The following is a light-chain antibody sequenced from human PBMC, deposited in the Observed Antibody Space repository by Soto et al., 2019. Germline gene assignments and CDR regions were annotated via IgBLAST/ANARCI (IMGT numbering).Light chain of an antibody. Sequence: IELTQSPSTLSSSVGDSVTITWRASQSISSWLAWYTQKPGKAPKLLIYDASSLESGVPSRFSGSGSGTEFTLTISSLKPDDFETYYCQQSSEATWTFGQGTKVDIK. V-gene: IGKV1-5*01. CDR3: QQSSEATWT. J-gene: IGKJ1*01. CDR1: QSISSW. CDR2: DAS.